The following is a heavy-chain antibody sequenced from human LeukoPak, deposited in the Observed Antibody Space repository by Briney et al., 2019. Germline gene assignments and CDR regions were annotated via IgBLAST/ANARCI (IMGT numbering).Heavy chain of an antibody. V-gene: IGHV3-53*01. CDR2: IYNDGST. D-gene: IGHD2/OR15-2a*01. CDR1: GLNVSSSY. CDR3: ARNILFAFDI. J-gene: IGHJ3*02. Sequence: GRSLRLSCAASGLNVSSSYMSWGRQAPGKGLEWVSIIYNDGSTYYADSMKGRFTISRDNSKNTLYLQVNSLRAEDTAMYYCARNILFAFDIWGQGTMVTVSS.